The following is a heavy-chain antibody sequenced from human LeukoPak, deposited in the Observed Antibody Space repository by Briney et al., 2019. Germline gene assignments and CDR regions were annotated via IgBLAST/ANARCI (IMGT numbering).Heavy chain of an antibody. J-gene: IGHJ6*03. Sequence: GGSLRLSCAASGFTFSSYSMNWVRQAPGEGLEWVSSISSSGSYIYYADSVKGRFTISRDNAKNSLYLQMNSLRAEDTAVYYCARGLWYMDVWGKGTTVTVSS. V-gene: IGHV3-21*01. CDR2: ISSSGSYI. CDR1: GFTFSSYS. D-gene: IGHD4/OR15-4a*01. CDR3: ARGLWYMDV.